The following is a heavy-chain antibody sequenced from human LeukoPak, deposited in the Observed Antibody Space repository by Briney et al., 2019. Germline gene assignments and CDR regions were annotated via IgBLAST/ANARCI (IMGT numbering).Heavy chain of an antibody. CDR1: GGSVSSGSYY. CDR3: ARTGYSSSWFDY. Sequence: KSSETLSLTCTVSGGSVSSGSYYWSWIRQPPGKGLEWIGYIYHSGSTNYNPSLKSRVTISVDTSKNQFSLKLSSVTAADTAVYYCARTGYSSSWFDYWGQGTLVTVSS. D-gene: IGHD6-13*01. V-gene: IGHV4-61*01. J-gene: IGHJ4*02. CDR2: IYHSGST.